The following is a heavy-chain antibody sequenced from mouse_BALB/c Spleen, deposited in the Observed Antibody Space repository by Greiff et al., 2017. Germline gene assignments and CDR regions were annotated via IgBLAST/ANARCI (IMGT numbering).Heavy chain of an antibody. J-gene: IGHJ2*01. CDR2: ISSGSSTI. CDR3: ARAGNWDY. CDR1: GFSFSSFG. D-gene: IGHD4-1*01. V-gene: IGHV5-17*02. Sequence: EVMLVESGGGLVQPGGSRTLSCAASGFSFSSFGMHWVRQPPEKGLEWVAYISSGSSTIYYADTVKGRFTISRDNPKNTLFLQMTSLRSEDTAMYYCARAGNWDYWGQGTTLTVSS.